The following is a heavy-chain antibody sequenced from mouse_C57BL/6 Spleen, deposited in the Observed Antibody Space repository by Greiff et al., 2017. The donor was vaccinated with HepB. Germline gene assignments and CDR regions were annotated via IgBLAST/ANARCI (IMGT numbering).Heavy chain of an antibody. V-gene: IGHV1-22*01. Sequence: VQLQQSGPELVKPGASVKMSCKASGYTFTDYNMHWVKQSHGKSLEWIGYINPNNGGTSYNQKFKGKATLTVNKSSSTAYMELRSLTSEESAVYYCARLRAYGPYAMDYWGQGTSVTVSS. J-gene: IGHJ4*01. CDR3: ARLRAYGPYAMDY. CDR1: GYTFTDYN. D-gene: IGHD6-5*01. CDR2: INPNNGGT.